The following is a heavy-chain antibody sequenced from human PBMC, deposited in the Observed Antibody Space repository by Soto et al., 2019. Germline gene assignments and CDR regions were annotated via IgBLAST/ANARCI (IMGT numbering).Heavy chain of an antibody. J-gene: IGHJ4*02. D-gene: IGHD6-19*01. V-gene: IGHV4-39*01. CDR1: GGSVTSSSYF. CDR3: ASLYDSSGWDTAFDY. Sequence: SETLSLTCTVSGGSVTSSSYFWGWIRQPPGKGLEWIGSVFHSGITYYSPSLKSRLAMSVDTSKNQFSLKLSSVTAADTAVYYCASLYDSSGWDTAFDYWGRGTLVTVSS. CDR2: VFHSGIT.